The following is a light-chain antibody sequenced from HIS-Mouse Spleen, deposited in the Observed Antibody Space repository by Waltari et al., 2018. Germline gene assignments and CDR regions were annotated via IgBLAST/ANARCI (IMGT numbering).Light chain of an antibody. CDR1: QSVSSSY. V-gene: IGKV3-20*01. Sequence: EIVLTQSPGTLSLSPGERATLSCRASQSVSSSYLAWYQQKPGQAPRLLIYGASSRATGIPDRFSVSGSGTDFTLTISRLEPEDFAVYYCQQYGSSFTFGPGTKVDIK. J-gene: IGKJ3*01. CDR3: QQYGSSFT. CDR2: GAS.